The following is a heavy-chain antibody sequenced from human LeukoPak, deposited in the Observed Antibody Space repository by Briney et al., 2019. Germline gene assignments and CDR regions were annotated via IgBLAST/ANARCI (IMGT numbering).Heavy chain of an antibody. J-gene: IGHJ4*02. D-gene: IGHD2-21*02. Sequence: PGRSLRLSCSASGFTFSSYGMHWVRQAPGKGLEWVAVISYDGSNKYYADSVKGRFTISRDNSKNTLYLQMNSLRAEDTAVYYCAKDRCGGDCQTIDYWGQGTLVTVSS. CDR3: AKDRCGGDCQTIDY. V-gene: IGHV3-30*18. CDR1: GFTFSSYG. CDR2: ISYDGSNK.